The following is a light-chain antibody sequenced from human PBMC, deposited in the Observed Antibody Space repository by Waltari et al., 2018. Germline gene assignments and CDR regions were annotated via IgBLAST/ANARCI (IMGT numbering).Light chain of an antibody. CDR3: SSYISSSTLEL. CDR1: SSDAGGSTS. Sequence: QSDLTQPASVSQSPGQSITIPCTATSSDAGGSTSFSWYQQPPVKAPNLMLYAVSNRPSGGCNRCSGSQSGHPASLTISGLQAEDEADYYCSSYISSSTLELFGGGTSLTVL. J-gene: IGLJ2*01. CDR2: AVS. V-gene: IGLV2-14*03.